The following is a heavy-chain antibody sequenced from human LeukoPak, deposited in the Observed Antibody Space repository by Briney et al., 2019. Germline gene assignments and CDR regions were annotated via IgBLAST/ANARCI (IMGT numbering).Heavy chain of an antibody. CDR2: MNPNSSNT. V-gene: IGHV1-8*01. J-gene: IGHJ4*02. CDR3: ARILTRSTVTRFGY. D-gene: IGHD4-17*01. Sequence: ASVKVSCKASGYTFTSYDINWVRQATGQGLEWMGWMNPNSSNTGYAQKFQGRVTMTRNTSISTAYMELSSLRSEDTAVYYCARILTRSTVTRFGYWSQGTLVTVSS. CDR1: GYTFTSYD.